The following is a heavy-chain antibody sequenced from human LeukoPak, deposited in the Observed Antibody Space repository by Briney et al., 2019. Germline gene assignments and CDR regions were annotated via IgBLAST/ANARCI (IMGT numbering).Heavy chain of an antibody. V-gene: IGHV1-3*01. CDR2: TNAGNGNT. J-gene: IGHJ6*02. Sequence: AAVKVSCKASGYTFTSYAMHWVRQAPGQRLEWMGWTNAGNGNTKYSQKFQGRVTITRDTSASTAYMELSSLRSEDTAVYYCARVDWYFDVYYYYGMDVWGQGTTVTVSS. CDR3: ARVDWYFDVYYYYGMDV. D-gene: IGHD3-9*01. CDR1: GYTFTSYA.